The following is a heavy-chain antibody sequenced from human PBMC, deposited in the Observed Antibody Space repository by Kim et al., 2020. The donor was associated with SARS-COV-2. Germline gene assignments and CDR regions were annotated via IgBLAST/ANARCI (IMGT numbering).Heavy chain of an antibody. V-gene: IGHV6-1*01. Sequence: GSLKSRITINPDTSKNQFSLQLNSVTPEDTAVYYCARDRIVGATTGAFAYWGQGTLVTVSS. J-gene: IGHJ4*02. D-gene: IGHD1-26*01. CDR3: ARDRIVGATTGAFAY.